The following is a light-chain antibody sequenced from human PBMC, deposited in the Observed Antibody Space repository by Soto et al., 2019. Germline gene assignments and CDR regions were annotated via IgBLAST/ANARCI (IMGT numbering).Light chain of an antibody. J-gene: IGKJ1*01. V-gene: IGKV3-20*01. CDR2: GAS. Sequence: DIVLTQSPGTPSLSPGERATLSCRASQSVSSSFLAWYQQKPGQAPRLLIYGASSRATGIPDRFSGSGSGTDFTLTISRLEPDEFVVYYCQQYSSSRTFGQGTKVDIK. CDR1: QSVSSSF. CDR3: QQYSSSRT.